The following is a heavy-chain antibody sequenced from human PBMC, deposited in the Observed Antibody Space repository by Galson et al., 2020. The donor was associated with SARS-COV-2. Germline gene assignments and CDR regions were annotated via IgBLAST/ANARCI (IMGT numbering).Heavy chain of an antibody. CDR3: AQRWEVLRGDGCDV. CDR2: LNWNDDK. CDR1: GFLLPTTGLG. J-gene: IGHJ3*01. Sequence: NKSGATVANPTHAFTLTCYFSGFLLPTTGLGVGWIRRPQGKALNWLALLNWNDDKRYSPSLMSRLTITKDTTPNQVVLTVNNMDPLESATYYGAQRWEVLRGDGCDVWGGGTRVT. D-gene: IGHD2-21*02. V-gene: IGHV2-5*01.